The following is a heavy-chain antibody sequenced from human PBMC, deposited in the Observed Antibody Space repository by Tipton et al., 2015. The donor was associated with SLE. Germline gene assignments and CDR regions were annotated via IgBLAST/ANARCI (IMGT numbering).Heavy chain of an antibody. Sequence: TLSLTCTVSGGSISSSSYYWGWIRQPPGKGLEWIGSIYYSGSTYYNPSLKSRVTISVDTSKNQFSLKLSSVTAADTAVYYCARTTLSDFDYWGQGTLATVSS. J-gene: IGHJ4*02. CDR3: ARTTLSDFDY. CDR1: GGSISSSSYY. CDR2: IYYSGST. D-gene: IGHD1-14*01. V-gene: IGHV4-39*07.